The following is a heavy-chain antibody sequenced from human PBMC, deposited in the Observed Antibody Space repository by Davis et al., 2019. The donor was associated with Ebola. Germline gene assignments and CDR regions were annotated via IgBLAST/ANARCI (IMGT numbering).Heavy chain of an antibody. CDR3: AKDSLDSSGYPSPYFQH. V-gene: IGHV3-30*18. J-gene: IGHJ1*01. D-gene: IGHD3-22*01. Sequence: GGSLRLSCAASGFTFSSYGMHWVRQAPGKGLEWVAVISYDGSNKYYADSVKGRFTISRDNSKNTLYLQMNSLRAEDTAVYYCAKDSLDSSGYPSPYFQHWGQSTLVTVSS. CDR2: ISYDGSNK. CDR1: GFTFSSYG.